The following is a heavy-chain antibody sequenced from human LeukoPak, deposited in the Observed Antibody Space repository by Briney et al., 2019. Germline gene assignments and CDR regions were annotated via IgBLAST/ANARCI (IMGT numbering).Heavy chain of an antibody. J-gene: IGHJ4*02. CDR1: GFTLSSYA. CDR3: VRRSGGNSGFDY. D-gene: IGHD4-23*01. V-gene: IGHV3-74*01. CDR2: INSDGSST. Sequence: GRSLRLSCAASGFTLSSYAMHWVRHAPGKGLVWVSRINSDGSSTSYADSVKGRFTISRDNAKNTLYLQTNSLRAEDTAVYYCVRRSGGNSGFDYWGQGTLVTVSS.